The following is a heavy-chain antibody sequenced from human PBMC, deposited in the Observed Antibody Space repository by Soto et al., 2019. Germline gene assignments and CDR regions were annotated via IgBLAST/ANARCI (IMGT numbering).Heavy chain of an antibody. J-gene: IGHJ4*02. V-gene: IGHV1-18*01. CDR3: SRDLSVAAVGY. Sequence: QVQLVQSGAEVKKPGASVKVSCKASGYTFTSYGLSWVRQAPGQGLEWMGWISAYNGNTKYAQKLQGRVTMTTETSTRTDAVEPRSRGSGYPSAYYCSRDLSVAAVGYWGQGTLVTVSS. CDR1: GYTFTSYG. CDR2: ISAYNGNT. D-gene: IGHD1-26*01.